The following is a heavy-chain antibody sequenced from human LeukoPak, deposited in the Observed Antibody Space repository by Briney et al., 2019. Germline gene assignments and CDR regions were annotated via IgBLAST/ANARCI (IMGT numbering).Heavy chain of an antibody. CDR2: IRYDGSNK. V-gene: IGHV3-30*02. D-gene: IGHD3-10*01. J-gene: IGHJ4*02. CDR3: AKDHGSGNFCVF. CDR1: VFTFSSDG. Sequence: GGPLRLSCAAAVFTFSSDGMHWVRPAPGKLLEWVAFIRYDGSNKYYAGSVKGRFTIARDNSNNKYYLQMNIRIAEDTAVNYCAKDHGSGNFCVFWCRGPVVTVSS.